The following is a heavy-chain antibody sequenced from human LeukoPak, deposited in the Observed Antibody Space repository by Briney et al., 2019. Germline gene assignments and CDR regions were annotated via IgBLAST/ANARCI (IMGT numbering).Heavy chain of an antibody. D-gene: IGHD3-10*01. V-gene: IGHV3-21*01. CDR2: ISSSSSYI. CDR1: GFTFSSYA. Sequence: GGSLRLSCAASGFTFSSYAMSWVRQAPGKGLEWVSSISSSSSYIYYADSVKGRFTISRDNAKNSLYLQMNSLRAEDTAVYYCARVVNYYGSGSYRYFDYWGQGTLVTVSS. J-gene: IGHJ4*02. CDR3: ARVVNYYGSGSYRYFDY.